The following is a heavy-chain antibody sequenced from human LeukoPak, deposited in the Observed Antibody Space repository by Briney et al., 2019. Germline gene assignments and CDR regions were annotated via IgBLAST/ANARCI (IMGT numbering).Heavy chain of an antibody. D-gene: IGHD2-21*01. CDR3: ARGARGGDFKN. J-gene: IGHJ1*01. CDR1: GFTFSSYW. Sequence: GGSLRLSCAASGFTFSSYWMSWVRQAPGKGLEWVANIKQDGSEKYYVDSVKGRFTISRDNAKNSVYLQMNSLRAEDTAVYYCARGARGGDFKNWGQGTLVTVSS. V-gene: IGHV3-7*01. CDR2: IKQDGSEK.